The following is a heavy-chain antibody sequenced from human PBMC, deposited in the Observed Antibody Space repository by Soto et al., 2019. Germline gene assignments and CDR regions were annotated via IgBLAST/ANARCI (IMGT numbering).Heavy chain of an antibody. CDR3: ARGAVVNFDS. CDR1: GGSISSGGSS. CDR2: IYHSGSA. Sequence: QLQLQESGAGLVKPSQTLSLTCAVSGGSISSGGSSWTWIRQPPGKGLGWIGYIYHSGSAYYNPSLTSRVTISVDRSKHQFSLQLPSVTAADTAVYYCARGAVVNFDSCGQGTLVTVSS. V-gene: IGHV4-30-2*01. D-gene: IGHD3-22*01. J-gene: IGHJ4*02.